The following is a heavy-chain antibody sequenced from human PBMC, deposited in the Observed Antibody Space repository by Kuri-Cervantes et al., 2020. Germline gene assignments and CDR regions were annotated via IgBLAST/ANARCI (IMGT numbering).Heavy chain of an antibody. J-gene: IGHJ5*02. CDR3: ARAPGKYCSGGSCYSDWFDP. Sequence: ASVKVSCKASGYTFTSYGISWVRQAPGQGLEWMGWISAYNGNTNYAQKFQGRVTMTRNTSISTAYMELSSLRSEDTAVYYCARAPGKYCSGGSCYSDWFDPWGQGTLVTVSS. CDR2: ISAYNGNT. CDR1: GYTFTSYG. V-gene: IGHV1-18*01. D-gene: IGHD2-15*01.